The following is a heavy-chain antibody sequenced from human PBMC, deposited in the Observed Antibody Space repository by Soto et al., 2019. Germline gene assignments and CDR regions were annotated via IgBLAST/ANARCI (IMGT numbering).Heavy chain of an antibody. D-gene: IGHD3-3*01. V-gene: IGHV4-38-2*02. Sequence: SKTLSVTCAVSGYSIISGYYWGFIRQPPGKGLDWIGSIYHSGSTYYNPSLKSRVTISVDTSKNQFSLKLSSVTAADTAVYYCARDLGTADKYYDFWSGYDESYYYYGMDVWGQGTTVTVSS. CDR3: ARDLGTADKYYDFWSGYDESYYYYGMDV. CDR2: IYHSGST. J-gene: IGHJ6*02. CDR1: GYSIISGYY.